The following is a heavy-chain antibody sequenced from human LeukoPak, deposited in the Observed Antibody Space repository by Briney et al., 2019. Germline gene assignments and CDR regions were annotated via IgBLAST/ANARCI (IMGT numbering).Heavy chain of an antibody. J-gene: IGHJ4*02. CDR2: FDPEDGET. CDR1: GYTLTELS. D-gene: IGHD6-13*01. Sequence: GASVKVSCKVSGYTLTELSMHWVRQAPGKGLEWMGGFDPEDGETIYAQKFQGRVTMTEDTSTDTAYMELSSLRSEDTAVYYCARGVSWGAAAAESHDYFDYWGQGTLVTVSS. V-gene: IGHV1-24*01. CDR3: ARGVSWGAAAAESHDYFDY.